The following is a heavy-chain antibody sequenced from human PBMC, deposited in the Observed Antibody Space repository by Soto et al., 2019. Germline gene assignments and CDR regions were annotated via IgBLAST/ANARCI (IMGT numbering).Heavy chain of an antibody. V-gene: IGHV1-18*01. CDR2: ISAYNGNT. D-gene: IGHD2-21*02. CDR3: ARVDCGGDCYPRGDAFDI. CDR1: GYTFTSYG. J-gene: IGHJ3*02. Sequence: ASVKVSCKASGYTFTSYGINWVRQAPGQGLEWMGWISAYNGNTNYAQKLQGRVTMTTDTSTSPAYMELRSLRSDDTAVYYCARVDCGGDCYPRGDAFDIWGQGTMVTVSS.